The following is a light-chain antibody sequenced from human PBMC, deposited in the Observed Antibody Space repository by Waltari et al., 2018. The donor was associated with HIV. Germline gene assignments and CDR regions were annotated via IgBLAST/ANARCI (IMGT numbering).Light chain of an antibody. J-gene: IGLJ3*02. Sequence: QTVVTQEPSFSVSPGGTVTLTCGLTSGPVSIDSFPSGHQHTPGQPPRTLIYNTNSRSSGVPDRFSGSILGNKAALTITGAQADDESDYYCMLYMGGGFWVFGGGTKLTVL. CDR1: SGPVSIDSF. V-gene: IGLV8-61*01. CDR3: MLYMGGGFWV. CDR2: NTN.